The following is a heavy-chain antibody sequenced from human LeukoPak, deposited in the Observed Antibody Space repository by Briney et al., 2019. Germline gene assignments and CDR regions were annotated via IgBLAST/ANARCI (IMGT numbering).Heavy chain of an antibody. CDR2: ISAYNGNT. V-gene: IGHV1-18*01. CDR1: GYTFTSYG. J-gene: IGHJ4*02. D-gene: IGHD5-12*01. CDR3: ARDLGGWLRLSLLDFDY. Sequence: ASVKVSCKASGYTFTSYGISWVRQAPGQGLEWMGWISAYNGNTNYAQKLQGRVTMTTDTSTSTAYMELRSLRSDDTAVYYCARDLGGWLRLSLLDFDYWGQGTLVTVSS.